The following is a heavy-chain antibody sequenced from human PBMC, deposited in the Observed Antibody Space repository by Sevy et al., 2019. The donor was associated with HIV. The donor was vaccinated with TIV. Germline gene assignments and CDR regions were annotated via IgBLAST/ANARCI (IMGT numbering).Heavy chain of an antibody. CDR3: ARDSLYATNCAFDY. D-gene: IGHD2-8*01. CDR2: FIPMFATP. CDR1: GVIFMNYA. Sequence: ASVKVSCKASGVIFMNYAISWVRQAPGQGLEWMGGFIPMFATPDYAQKFRGRITITADESTSTAYMELSSLRSEDTAVYYCARDSLYATNCAFDYWGQGNLVTVSS. V-gene: IGHV1-69*13. J-gene: IGHJ4*02.